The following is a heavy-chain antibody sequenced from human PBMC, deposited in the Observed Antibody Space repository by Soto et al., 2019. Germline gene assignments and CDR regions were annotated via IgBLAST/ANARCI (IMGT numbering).Heavy chain of an antibody. D-gene: IGHD6-19*01. CDR2: INHSGST. CDR3: AREPLIAVALPYYFDY. J-gene: IGHJ4*02. V-gene: IGHV4-34*01. Sequence: SETLSLTCAVYGGSFSGYYWSWIRQPPGKGLEWIGEINHSGSTNYNPSLKSRVTISVDTSKNQFSLKLSSVTAADTAVYYCAREPLIAVALPYYFDYWGQGTLVTVSS. CDR1: GGSFSGYY.